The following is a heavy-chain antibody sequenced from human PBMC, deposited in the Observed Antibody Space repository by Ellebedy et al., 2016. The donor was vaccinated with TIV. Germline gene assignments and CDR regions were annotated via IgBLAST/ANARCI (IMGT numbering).Heavy chain of an antibody. CDR3: ARDVEYGDYDFVPAFDY. CDR1: GYTFTSYD. V-gene: IGHV1-18*01. D-gene: IGHD4-17*01. CDR2: ISAYNGNT. Sequence: AASVKVSCKASGYTFTSYDINWVRQAPGQGLEWMGWISAYNGNTNYAQKLQGRVTMTTDTSTSTAYMELRSLRSDDTAVYYCARDVEYGDYDFVPAFDYWGQGTLVTVSS. J-gene: IGHJ4*02.